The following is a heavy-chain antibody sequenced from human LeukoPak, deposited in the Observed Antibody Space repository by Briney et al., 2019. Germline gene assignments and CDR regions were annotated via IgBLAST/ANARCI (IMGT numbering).Heavy chain of an antibody. CDR2: IYHSGYT. CDR3: VRDRHWTNDWVFDY. J-gene: IGHJ4*02. V-gene: IGHV4-38-2*02. Sequence: PSETLSLTCTVSGSSISSDYYWGYIRQPPGQGLEWIGSIYHSGYTYYNASLKSRVTISLHTSKNQFSLKLSSVNAADTAVYYCVRDRHWTNDWVFDYWGQGTLVTVSS. D-gene: IGHD1/OR15-1a*01. CDR1: GSSISSDYY.